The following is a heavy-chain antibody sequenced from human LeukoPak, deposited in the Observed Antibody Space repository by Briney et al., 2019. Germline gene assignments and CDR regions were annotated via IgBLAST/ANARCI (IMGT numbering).Heavy chain of an antibody. CDR1: GFTFSSYA. J-gene: IGHJ4*02. CDR3: ARDHGVGSWRYLDS. Sequence: GGSLRLSCAASGFTFSSYAMSWVRQTPEKGLEWVSGISGSGGSTYNADSVKGRFTISRDNSKNRLYLQMNGLRGDDTAIYYCARDHGVGSWRYLDSWGQGTLVIVSS. V-gene: IGHV3-23*01. CDR2: ISGSGGST. D-gene: IGHD2-8*01.